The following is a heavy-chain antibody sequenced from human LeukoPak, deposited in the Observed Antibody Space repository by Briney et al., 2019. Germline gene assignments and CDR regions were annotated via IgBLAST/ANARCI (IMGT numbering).Heavy chain of an antibody. D-gene: IGHD5-18*01. CDR2: SRNKANSYTT. J-gene: IGHJ4*02. CDR1: GFTFSDHY. V-gene: IGHV3-72*01. Sequence: GGSLRLSCAASGFTFSDHYMDWLRQAPGEGLEWVGRSRNKANSYTTEYAASVKGRFTISRDDSRNSLDLQMNSLKTEDTAVYYCARRGHSYDYSDYWGQGTLVTVSS. CDR3: ARRGHSYDYSDY.